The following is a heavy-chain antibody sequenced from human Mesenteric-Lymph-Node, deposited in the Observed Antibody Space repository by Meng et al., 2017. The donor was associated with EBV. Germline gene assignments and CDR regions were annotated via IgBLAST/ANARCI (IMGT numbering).Heavy chain of an antibody. V-gene: IGHV4-4*02. CDR1: GGSISNDHW. CDR2: MYHSGST. D-gene: IGHD4-11*01. CDR3: ARGREYSWGY. Sequence: QVPLQESGQRLVKPSGTLALTCGVSGGSISNDHWWSWVRQPPGKGLEWIGEMYHSGSTNYNPSLKSRVTISVDKSKNQFFLNLNSVTAADTAVYYCARGREYSWGYWGQGTLVTVSS. J-gene: IGHJ4*02.